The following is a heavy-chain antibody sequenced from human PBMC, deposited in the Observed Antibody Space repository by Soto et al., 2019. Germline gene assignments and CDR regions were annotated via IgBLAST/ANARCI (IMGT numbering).Heavy chain of an antibody. D-gene: IGHD3-22*01. V-gene: IGHV3-23*01. CDR3: AKLLRDTMIVRDY. CDR1: GFTFSSYA. J-gene: IGHJ4*02. Sequence: PGGSLRLSCASSGFTFSSYAMSWVRQAPGKGLEWVSAISGSGGSTYYADSVKGRFTISRDNSKNTLYLQMNSLRAEDTAVYYCAKLLRDTMIVRDYWGQGTLVTVSS. CDR2: ISGSGGST.